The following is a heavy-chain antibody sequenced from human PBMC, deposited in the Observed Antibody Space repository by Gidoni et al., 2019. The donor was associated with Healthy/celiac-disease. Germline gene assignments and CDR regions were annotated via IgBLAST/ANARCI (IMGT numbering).Heavy chain of an antibody. Sequence: EVQLVESGGGLVQPGRSLILSCAASGFTFDDYAMHWVRQAPGKGLEWVSGISWNSGSIGYADSVKGRFTISRDNAKNSLYLQMNSLRAEDTALYYCAKDRNWGPLDAFDIWGQGTMVTVSS. CDR3: AKDRNWGPLDAFDI. CDR2: ISWNSGSI. CDR1: GFTFDDYA. V-gene: IGHV3-9*01. D-gene: IGHD7-27*01. J-gene: IGHJ3*02.